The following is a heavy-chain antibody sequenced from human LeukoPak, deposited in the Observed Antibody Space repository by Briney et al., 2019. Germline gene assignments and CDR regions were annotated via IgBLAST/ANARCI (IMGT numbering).Heavy chain of an antibody. CDR3: ARGQGEYSEYAFDI. CDR2: IYSGGST. J-gene: IGHJ3*02. V-gene: IGHV3-53*01. D-gene: IGHD3-16*01. Sequence: GGSLRLSCAASGFTVSSNYMSWVRQAPGKGLEWVSVIYSGGSTYYADSVKGRFTISRDNSKNTLYLQMNSLRAEDTAVYYCARGQGEYSEYAFDIWGQGTMVTVSS. CDR1: GFTVSSNY.